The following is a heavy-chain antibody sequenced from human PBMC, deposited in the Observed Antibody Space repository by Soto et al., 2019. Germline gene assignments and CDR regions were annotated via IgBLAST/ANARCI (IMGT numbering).Heavy chain of an antibody. D-gene: IGHD2-15*01. V-gene: IGHV3-23*01. CDR3: APHVHCSGGSCHYDAFDI. CDR2: IRDGGEST. Sequence: EVQLLESGGGLVQPGESLRLSCAFSGFIFGNYMMTWVRQAPGKGLEWVSTIRDGGESTYYADSVKGRFTISRDNSXXAXXFQMDSLGVEDTAVYYCAPHVHCSGGSCHYDAFDIRGQGTMVTVSS. J-gene: IGHJ3*02. CDR1: GFIFGNYM.